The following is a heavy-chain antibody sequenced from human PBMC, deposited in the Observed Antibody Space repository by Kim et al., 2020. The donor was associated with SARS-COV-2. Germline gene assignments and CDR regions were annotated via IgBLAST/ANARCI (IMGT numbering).Heavy chain of an antibody. V-gene: IGHV3-23*01. J-gene: IGHJ1*01. CDR3: ARASGSTSREYFQH. D-gene: IGHD1-26*01. Sequence: ADSEKGRFPISRDNSKNSLYLQMHGLRAEDTAVYYCARASGSTSREYFQHWGQGTLVTVSS.